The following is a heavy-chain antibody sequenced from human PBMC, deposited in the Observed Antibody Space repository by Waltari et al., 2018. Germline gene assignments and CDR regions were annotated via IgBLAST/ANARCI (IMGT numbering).Heavy chain of an antibody. D-gene: IGHD2-15*01. J-gene: IGHJ6*02. CDR3: ASHRPGGYGMDV. Sequence: VQLVESGGGLVQPGGSLRLSCEASGFTFCTHWMCWVRQVPGKGLVWVSTITSDGSRTRYADSVKGRFTISRDNAKNTLYLQTNSLRAEDTAVYYCASHRPGGYGMDVWGHGTTVTVSS. CDR1: GFTFCTHW. CDR2: ITSDGSRT. V-gene: IGHV3-74*01.